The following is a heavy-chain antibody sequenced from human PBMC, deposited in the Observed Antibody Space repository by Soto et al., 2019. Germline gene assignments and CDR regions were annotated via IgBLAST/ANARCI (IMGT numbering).Heavy chain of an antibody. J-gene: IGHJ4*02. V-gene: IGHV4-34*01. CDR1: GGSFSGYY. CDR3: ARGLIAAAGSGPVGY. CDR2: INHSGST. Sequence: SETLSLTCAVYGGSFSGYYWSWIRQPPGKGLEWIGEINHSGSTNYNPSLKSRVTISVDTSKNQFSLKLSSVTAADTAVYYCARGLIAAAGSGPVGYWGQGTLVTVSS. D-gene: IGHD6-13*01.